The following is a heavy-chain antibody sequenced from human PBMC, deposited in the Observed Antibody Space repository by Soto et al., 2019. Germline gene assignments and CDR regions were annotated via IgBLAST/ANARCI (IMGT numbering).Heavy chain of an antibody. CDR1: GYTFTGYY. CDR2: INPNSGGT. J-gene: IGHJ6*03. CDR3: ARGGVLLWFGGFGPPPPYYYYYMDV. Sequence: QVQLVQSGAEVKKPGASVKVSCKASGYTFTGYYMHWVRQAPGQGLEWMGWINPNSGGTNYAQKFQGWVTMTRDTCIRTAYMELGRLGSDVTAVYYCARGGVLLWFGGFGPPPPYYYYYMDVWGRGTTVTVSS. V-gene: IGHV1-2*04. D-gene: IGHD3-10*01.